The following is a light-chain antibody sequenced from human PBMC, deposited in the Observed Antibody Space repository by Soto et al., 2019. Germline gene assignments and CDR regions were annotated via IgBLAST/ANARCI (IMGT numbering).Light chain of an antibody. CDR3: QQYATSPRG. CDR1: QSVSSN. Sequence: EIVMTQSPATLSVSTGERATLSCRASQSVSSNLAWYQQKPGQAPRLLIYGAFARATDAPDRFSGSESGKDFTLIIDTLEPEDSAVYYCQQYATSPRGFGQGAKVDIK. J-gene: IGKJ1*01. CDR2: GAF. V-gene: IGKV3-20*01.